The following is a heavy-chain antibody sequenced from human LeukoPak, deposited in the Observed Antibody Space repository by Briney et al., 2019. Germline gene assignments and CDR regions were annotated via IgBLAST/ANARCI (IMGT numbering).Heavy chain of an antibody. CDR1: GGSFSGYF. J-gene: IGHJ4*01. V-gene: IGHV4-34*01. Sequence: SETLSLTCAVYGGSFSGYFWTWIRQPPGRGLEWIGEVNHRGSDNYNPSLKSRVTISVDTSKNQFSLKVASVTAADTAVYYCARARGAEAIDYWGHGTLVTVSS. CDR3: ARARGAEAIDY. CDR2: VNHRGSD. D-gene: IGHD6-25*01.